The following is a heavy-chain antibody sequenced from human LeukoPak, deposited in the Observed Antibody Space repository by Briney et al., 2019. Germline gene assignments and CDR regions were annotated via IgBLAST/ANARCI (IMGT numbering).Heavy chain of an antibody. D-gene: IGHD3-3*01. CDR2: ISSSGSTI. CDR3: AGTSRFWSADY. J-gene: IGHJ4*02. CDR1: GFTFSDYY. V-gene: IGHV3-11*01. Sequence: GGSLRLSCAASGFTFSDYYMSWIRQAPGKGLEWVSYISSSGSTIYYADSVKGRFTISRDNAKNSLYLQMNSLRAEDTAVYYCAGTSRFWSADYWGQGTLVTDSS.